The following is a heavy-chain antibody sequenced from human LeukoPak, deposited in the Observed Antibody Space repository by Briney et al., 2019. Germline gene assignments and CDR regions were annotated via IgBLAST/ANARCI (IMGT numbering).Heavy chain of an antibody. D-gene: IGHD5-18*01. CDR3: ARYNYGFAYFDY. Sequence: GGSLRLSCAASGFTFSSYAMSWVRQAPGKGLEWVSLIYSDGSTYYADSVKDRFTISRDKSKNTMYLQMNSLRAEDTAVYYCARYNYGFAYFDYWGQGTLVTVSS. CDR2: IYSDGST. CDR1: GFTFSSYA. J-gene: IGHJ4*02. V-gene: IGHV3-66*01.